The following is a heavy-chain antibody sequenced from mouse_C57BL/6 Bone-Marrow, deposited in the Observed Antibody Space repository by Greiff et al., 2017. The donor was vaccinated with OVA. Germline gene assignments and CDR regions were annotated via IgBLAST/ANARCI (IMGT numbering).Heavy chain of an antibody. CDR3: AREGMADDYDAYFDY. CDR1: GYSIPSGYY. CDR2: ISYDGSN. D-gene: IGHD2-4*01. V-gene: IGHV3-6*01. Sequence: EVQVVESGPGLVKPSPSLSLPCSVTGYSIPSGYYWNWIRQFPVNKLEWMGYISYDGSNNYNPSLKNRISITRDTSKNQFFLKLNSVTTEDTATYYCAREGMADDYDAYFDYWGQGTTLTVSS. J-gene: IGHJ2*01.